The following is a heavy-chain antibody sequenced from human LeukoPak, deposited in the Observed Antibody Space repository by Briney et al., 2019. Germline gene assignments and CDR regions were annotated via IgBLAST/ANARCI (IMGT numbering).Heavy chain of an antibody. CDR2: INPNSGAT. CDR3: ARDERTEYSSSLGCFDP. CDR1: GYTFTGYY. V-gene: IGHV1-2*02. D-gene: IGHD6-6*01. J-gene: IGHJ5*02. Sequence: GASVKVSCKASGYTFTGYYMHWVRQAPGQGLEWMGWINPNSGATNYAQKFQGRVTMTRDTSISTAYMELSRLRSDDTAVYYCARDERTEYSSSLGCFDPWGQGTLVTVSS.